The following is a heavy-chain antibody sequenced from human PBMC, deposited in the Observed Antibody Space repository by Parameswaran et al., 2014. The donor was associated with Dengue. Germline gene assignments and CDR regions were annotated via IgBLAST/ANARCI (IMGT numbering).Heavy chain of an antibody. J-gene: IGHJ6*02. D-gene: IGHD3-22*01. Sequence: VRQMPGKGLEWMGGIIPIFGTANYAQKFQGRVTITADKSTSTAYMELSSLRSEDTAVYYCARGKVVITLSYYYYGMDVWGQGTTVTVSS. V-gene: IGHV1-69*06. CDR2: IIPIFGTA. CDR3: ARGKVVITLSYYYYGMDV.